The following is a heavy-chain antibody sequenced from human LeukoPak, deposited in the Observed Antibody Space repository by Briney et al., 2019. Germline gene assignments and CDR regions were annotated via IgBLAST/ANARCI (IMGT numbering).Heavy chain of an antibody. Sequence: GGSLRPSCAASGFTFSSYSMNWVRQAPGKGLEWVSSISSSSSYIYYADSVKGRFTISRDNAKNSLYLQMNSLRAEDTAVYYCARGPTVTYFDYWGQGTLVTVSS. J-gene: IGHJ4*02. CDR3: ARGPTVTYFDY. CDR2: ISSSSSYI. CDR1: GFTFSSYS. V-gene: IGHV3-21*01. D-gene: IGHD4-11*01.